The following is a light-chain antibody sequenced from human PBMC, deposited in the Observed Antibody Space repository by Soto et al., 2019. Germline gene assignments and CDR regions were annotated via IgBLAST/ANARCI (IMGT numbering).Light chain of an antibody. V-gene: IGKV3-15*01. CDR3: KQYNNWPYT. CDR1: QSVGSN. J-gene: IGKJ2*01. Sequence: EIVMTQSPATLSVSPGERATLSCRASQSVGSNLAWYQQRPGQAPRPLIFGASTRAIGIPPRFSGSGSGTEFTLTISSLQSEDFAVYLCKQYNNWPYTFGRGTKVDIK. CDR2: GAS.